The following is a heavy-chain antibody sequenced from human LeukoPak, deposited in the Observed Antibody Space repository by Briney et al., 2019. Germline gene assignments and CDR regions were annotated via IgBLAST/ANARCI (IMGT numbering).Heavy chain of an antibody. CDR1: GFTFSSHE. CDR3: ARDYYYYYMDV. CDR2: IINSGNTI. V-gene: IGHV3-48*03. Sequence: SGGSVTLSCAVSGFTFSSHEMNWVRQAPGKGLEWFSYIINSGNTIYYAVTSKGRLTISRDKAKNSLYLQMNSVRAEDTAVYDCARDYYYYYMDVWGKGTTVTVSS. J-gene: IGHJ6*03.